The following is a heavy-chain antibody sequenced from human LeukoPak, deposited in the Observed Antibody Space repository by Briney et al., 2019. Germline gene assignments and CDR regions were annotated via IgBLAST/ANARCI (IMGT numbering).Heavy chain of an antibody. CDR2: MNPNSGNT. CDR3: ATGQYYDFWSGYYYAPDWFDP. Sequence: ASVKVSCKASGYTFTSYDINWVRQATGQGLEWMGWMNPNSGNTGYAQKLQGRVTMTRNASISTAYMELSSLRSEDTAVYYCATGQYYDFWSGYYYAPDWFDPWGQGTLVTVSS. J-gene: IGHJ5*02. CDR1: GYTFTSYD. D-gene: IGHD3-3*01. V-gene: IGHV1-8*01.